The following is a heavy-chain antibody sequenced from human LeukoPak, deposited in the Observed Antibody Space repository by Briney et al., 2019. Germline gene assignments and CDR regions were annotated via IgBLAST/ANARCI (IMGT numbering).Heavy chain of an antibody. CDR3: AKSDEQEYGDSIDY. V-gene: IGHV3-48*04. CDR2: ISSSSSTI. D-gene: IGHD4-17*01. CDR1: GFTFSSYS. Sequence: PGGSLRLSCAASGFTFSSYSMNWVRQAPGKGLEWVSYISSSSSTIYYADSVKGRFTISRDNAKNSLYLQMNSLRAEDTAVYYCAKSDEQEYGDSIDYWGQGTLVTVSS. J-gene: IGHJ4*02.